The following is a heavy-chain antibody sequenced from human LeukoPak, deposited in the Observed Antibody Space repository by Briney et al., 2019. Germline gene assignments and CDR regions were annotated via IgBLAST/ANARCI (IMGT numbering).Heavy chain of an antibody. V-gene: IGHV3-21*01. CDR1: GLTFDTYA. Sequence: PGGSLRLSCAASGLTFDTYAMTWVRQAPGKGLEWVSSISSGGTYIYYAESLRGRSAISRDNTKNFLYLQLSTLRVEDTAVYYCARDRPTGRSRGVVVQWGQGTLVTVSS. CDR3: ARDRPTGRSRGVVVQ. D-gene: IGHD2-15*01. J-gene: IGHJ4*02. CDR2: ISSGGTYI.